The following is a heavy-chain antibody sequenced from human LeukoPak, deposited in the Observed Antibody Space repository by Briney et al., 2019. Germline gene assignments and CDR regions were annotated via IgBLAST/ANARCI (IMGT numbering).Heavy chain of an antibody. Sequence: SETLSLTCTVSGGSISSSSYYWGWIRQPPGKGLEWIGSIYYSGSTYYNPSLKSRVTISVDTSTNQFSLKLSSVTAADTAVYYFARRDPIYGSGSYYKGGFDYWGQGTLVTVSS. D-gene: IGHD3-10*01. CDR1: GGSISSSSYY. V-gene: IGHV4-39*01. J-gene: IGHJ4*02. CDR2: IYYSGST. CDR3: ARRDPIYGSGSYYKGGFDY.